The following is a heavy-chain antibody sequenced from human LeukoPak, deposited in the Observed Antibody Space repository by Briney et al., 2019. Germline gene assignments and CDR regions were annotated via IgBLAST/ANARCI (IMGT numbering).Heavy chain of an antibody. D-gene: IGHD3-9*01. CDR3: AKDRLIWTGYHTWFDP. J-gene: IGHJ5*02. V-gene: IGHV3-23*01. CDR1: GVTFSSYA. CDR2: ISASGGST. Sequence: QPGGSLRLSCAASGVTFSSYAMSWVRQAPGKGLEWVSGISASGGSTFYADSVKGRFTISRDNSKHTLYLEMNSLSAEDTAIYYCAKDRLIWTGYHTWFDPWGRGTLVTISS.